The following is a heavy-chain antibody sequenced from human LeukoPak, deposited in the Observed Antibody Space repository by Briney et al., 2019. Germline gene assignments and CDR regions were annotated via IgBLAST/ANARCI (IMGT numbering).Heavy chain of an antibody. CDR2: IYSGGST. CDR1: GFTVSSSH. J-gene: IGHJ4*02. CDR3: ARRSPIAGAGPRRLED. V-gene: IGHV3-53*01. D-gene: IGHD6-13*01. Sequence: GGSLRLSCAASGFTVSSSHMSWVRQAPGKGLEWVSIIYSGGSTSYSDSVKGRFIISRDNSKNTLYLQMNSLRAEDTAIYYCARRSPIAGAGPRRLEDWGQGTLVTVSS.